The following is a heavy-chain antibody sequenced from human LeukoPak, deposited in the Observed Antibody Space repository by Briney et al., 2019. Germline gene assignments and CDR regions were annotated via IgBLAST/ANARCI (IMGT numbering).Heavy chain of an antibody. CDR1: GGSFSGYY. CDR2: INHSGST. J-gene: IGHJ4*02. Sequence: SETLSLTCAVYGGSFSGYYWSWIRQPPGKGLEWIGEINHSGSTNYNPSLKSRVTISVDTSKNQYSLKLSSVTAADTAVYYCAGDVTMVRGIDYWGQGTLVTVSS. D-gene: IGHD3-10*01. V-gene: IGHV4-34*01. CDR3: AGDVTMVRGIDY.